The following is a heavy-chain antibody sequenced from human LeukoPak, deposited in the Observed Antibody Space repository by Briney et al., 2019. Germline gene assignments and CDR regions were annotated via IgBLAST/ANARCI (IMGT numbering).Heavy chain of an antibody. V-gene: IGHV4-39*07. CDR2: IYFSGTT. D-gene: IGHD5-12*01. CDR3: ASVYGGYEEVFDH. J-gene: IGHJ4*02. Sequence: SETLSLTCSVSGGYIRNSSYYWGWVRQPPGKGLEWIGSIYFSGTTAYHPSLKSRVSLSVDTSNNQFSLKLSSLTAADTAVDFCASVYGGYEEVFDHWGQGTLVTVAS. CDR1: GGYIRNSSYY.